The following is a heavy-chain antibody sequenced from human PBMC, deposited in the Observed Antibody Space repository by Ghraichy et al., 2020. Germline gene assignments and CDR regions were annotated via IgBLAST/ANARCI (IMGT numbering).Heavy chain of an antibody. Sequence: SETLSLTCTVSGGSISSSSYYWGWIRQPPGKGLEWIGSIYYSGSTYYNPSLKSRVTISVDTSKNQFSLKLSSVTAADTAVYYCARLGPIDTAMVLVRVNWFDPWGQGTLVTVSS. J-gene: IGHJ5*02. V-gene: IGHV4-39*01. D-gene: IGHD5-18*01. CDR2: IYYSGST. CDR3: ARLGPIDTAMVLVRVNWFDP. CDR1: GGSISSSSYY.